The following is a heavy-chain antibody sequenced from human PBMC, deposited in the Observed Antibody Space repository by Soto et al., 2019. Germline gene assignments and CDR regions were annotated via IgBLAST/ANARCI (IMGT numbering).Heavy chain of an antibody. D-gene: IGHD4-17*01. CDR3: ARGGHYGDYDY. CDR2: IYHSGST. J-gene: IGHJ4*02. Sequence: SETLSLTCAVSGGSISSGGYSWSWIRQPPGKGLEWIGYIYHSGSTYYNPSLKSRVTISVDRSKNQFSLKLSSVTAADTAVYYCARGGHYGDYDYWGQGTLVTVSS. V-gene: IGHV4-30-2*01. CDR1: GGSISSGGYS.